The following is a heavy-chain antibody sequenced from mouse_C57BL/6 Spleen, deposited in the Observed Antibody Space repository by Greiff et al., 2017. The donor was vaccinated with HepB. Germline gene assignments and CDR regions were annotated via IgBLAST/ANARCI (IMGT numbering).Heavy chain of an antibody. V-gene: IGHV5-17*01. CDR3: ARRSNYEWDFDV. CDR1: GFTFSDYG. CDR2: ISSGSSTI. J-gene: IGHJ1*03. Sequence: VQLKESGGGLVKPGGSLKLSCAASGFTFSDYGMHWVRQAPEQGLEWVAYISSGSSTIYYADTVKGRFTISRDNAKNTLFLQMTSLRSEDTAMYYCARRSNYEWDFDVWGTGTTVTVSS. D-gene: IGHD2-5*01.